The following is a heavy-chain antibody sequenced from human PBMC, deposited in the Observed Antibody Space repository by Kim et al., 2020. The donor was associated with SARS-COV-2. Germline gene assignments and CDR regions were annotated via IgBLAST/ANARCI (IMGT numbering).Heavy chain of an antibody. V-gene: IGHV4-59*01. CDR3: ARDSPRGTILGWAWDYYG. CDR1: GGSISSYY. CDR2: IYYSGST. Sequence: SETLSLTCTVSGGSISSYYWSWIRQPPGKGLEWIGYIYYSGSTNYNPSLKSRVTISVDTSKNQFSLKLSSVTAADTAVYYFARDSPRGTILGWAWDYYG. D-gene: IGHD1-1*01. J-gene: IGHJ6*01.